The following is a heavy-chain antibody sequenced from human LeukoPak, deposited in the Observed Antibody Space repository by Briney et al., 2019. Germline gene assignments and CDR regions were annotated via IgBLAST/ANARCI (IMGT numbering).Heavy chain of an antibody. CDR2: INTDGSST. J-gene: IGHJ6*02. CDR1: GFTFSSYW. D-gene: IGHD3-10*01. CDR3: ARGHRHGESGMDV. Sequence: PGGSLRLSCAASGFTFSSYWMHWVRQAPGKGLVWVSRINTDGSSTSYADSVKGRFTISRDNAKNTLYLQMNSLRAEDTAVYYCARGHRHGESGMDVWGQGTTVTVSS. V-gene: IGHV3-74*01.